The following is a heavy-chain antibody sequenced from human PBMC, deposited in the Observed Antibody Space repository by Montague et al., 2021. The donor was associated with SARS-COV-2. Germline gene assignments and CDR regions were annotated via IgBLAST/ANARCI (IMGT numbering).Heavy chain of an antibody. D-gene: IGHD4-23*01. CDR2: IYWDDDK. CDR1: GFSLSTSGVG. V-gene: IGHV2-5*02. Sequence: PALVKPTQTLTLTCTFSGFSLSTSGVGVAWIRQPPGKALEWLAVIYWDDDKRYSPSLKTRLTITKDTSKNQVVLTMANMDPVDTGTYYCARSYGTTVVTRAFDYWGQGTLVTVSS. CDR3: ARSYGTTVVTRAFDY. J-gene: IGHJ4*02.